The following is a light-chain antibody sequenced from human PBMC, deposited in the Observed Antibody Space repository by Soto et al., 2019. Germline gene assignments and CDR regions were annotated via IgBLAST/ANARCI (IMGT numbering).Light chain of an antibody. CDR2: GTS. CDR3: QQYGSSIT. V-gene: IGKV3-20*01. Sequence: EIVLTPSPDTLSLSPVGRATLSCRASQSVPRSYLAWYQQKPGQAPRLLIYGTSSRATGIPDRFSGSGSGTDFTLTISRLEPEEFAVFYCQQYGSSITFGQGTRLEIK. CDR1: QSVPRSY. J-gene: IGKJ5*01.